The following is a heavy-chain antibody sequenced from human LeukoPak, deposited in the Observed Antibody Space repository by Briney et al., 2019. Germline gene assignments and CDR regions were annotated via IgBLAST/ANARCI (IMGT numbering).Heavy chain of an antibody. Sequence: SETLSLTCTVSGGSISSGSYYWSWIRQPAGKGLEWIGRIYTSGSTNYNPSLKSRVTISVDTSKNQFSLKLSSVTAADTAVYYCARSLDSSSWTDFDYWGQGTLVTVSS. D-gene: IGHD6-13*01. CDR3: ARSLDSSSWTDFDY. CDR1: GGSISSGSYY. J-gene: IGHJ4*02. V-gene: IGHV4-61*02. CDR2: IYTSGST.